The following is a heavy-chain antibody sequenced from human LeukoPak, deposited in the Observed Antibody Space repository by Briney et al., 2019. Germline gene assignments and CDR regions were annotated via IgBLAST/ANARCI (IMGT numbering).Heavy chain of an antibody. D-gene: IGHD2-2*01. V-gene: IGHV4-30-2*01. Sequence: SQTLSLTCTVSGGSISSGGYYWSWIRQPPGKGLEWIGYIYHSGSTYYNPSLKSRVTISADRSKNQFSLKLSSVTAADTAVYYCARGYCSSTSCYVDAFDIWGQGTMVTVSS. CDR1: GGSISSGGYY. CDR2: IYHSGST. CDR3: ARGYCSSTSCYVDAFDI. J-gene: IGHJ3*02.